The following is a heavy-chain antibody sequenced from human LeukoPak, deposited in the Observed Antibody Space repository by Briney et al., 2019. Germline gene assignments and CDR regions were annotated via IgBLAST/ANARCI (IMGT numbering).Heavy chain of an antibody. D-gene: IGHD2-2*01. CDR1: GYTFTSYT. CDR3: ARHKPLYYYALGYDY. CDR2: INAGNGNT. V-gene: IGHV1-3*01. Sequence: ASVKVSCKASGYTFTSYTIHWVRQAPGQRLEWMGWINAGNGNTKYSQKFQDRVTITRDTSASTAYMELSSLRSEDTAVFYCARHKPLYYYALGYDYWGQGTLVTVSS. J-gene: IGHJ4*02.